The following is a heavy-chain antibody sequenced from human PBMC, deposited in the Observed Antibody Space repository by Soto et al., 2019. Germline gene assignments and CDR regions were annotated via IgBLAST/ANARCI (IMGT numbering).Heavy chain of an antibody. V-gene: IGHV3-23*01. CDR3: AKGPMAVAPPFLDY. CDR1: GFTFSSYA. CDR2: ISGSGSNT. D-gene: IGHD6-19*01. J-gene: IGHJ4*02. Sequence: EVQLLESGGGLEQPGGSLRLSCAASGFTFSSYAMSWVRQAPGKGLEWVSAISGSGSNTHYADSVKGRFTLSRDNSENTLYLQMDSLRADDTAIYYCAKGPMAVAPPFLDYWGQGTLVTVSS.